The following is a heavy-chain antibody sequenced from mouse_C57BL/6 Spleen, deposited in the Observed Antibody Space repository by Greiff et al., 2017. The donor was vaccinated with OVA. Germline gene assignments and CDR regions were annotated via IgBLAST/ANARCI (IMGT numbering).Heavy chain of an antibody. J-gene: IGHJ3*01. V-gene: IGHV7-1*01. Sequence: EVMLVESGGGLVQSGRSLRLSCATSGFTFSDFYMEWVRQAPGKGLEWIAASRNKANDYTTEYSASVKGRFIVSRDTSQSILYLQMNALRAEDTAIYYCARDAYAAYWGQGTLVTVSA. D-gene: IGHD6-5*01. CDR3: ARDAYAAY. CDR1: GFTFSDFY. CDR2: SRNKANDYTT.